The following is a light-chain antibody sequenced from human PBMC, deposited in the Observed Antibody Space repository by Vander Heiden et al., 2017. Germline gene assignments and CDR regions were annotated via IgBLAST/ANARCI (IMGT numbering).Light chain of an antibody. CDR2: EGG. CDR1: SSDVGTSNL. CDR3: CSYAGSNTWGYV. V-gene: IGLV2-23*01. Sequence: QPALTQPASVSGPPGQSITISCTGTSSDVGTSNLVSWSQPPPGKAPRLMVNEGGKRRSGVSNRFAGSKSGNTASLTISGLQAEDEADDYCCSYAGSNTWGYVFGTGTKVAVL. J-gene: IGLJ1*01.